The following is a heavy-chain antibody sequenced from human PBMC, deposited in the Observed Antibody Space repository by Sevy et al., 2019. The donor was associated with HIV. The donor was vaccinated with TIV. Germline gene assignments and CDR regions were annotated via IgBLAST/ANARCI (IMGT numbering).Heavy chain of an antibody. CDR1: GGTFSSYA. V-gene: IGHV1-69*13. D-gene: IGHD3-22*01. Sequence: ASVKVSCKASGGTFSSYAISWVRQAPGQGLEWMGGIIPIFGTANYAQKFQGRVTITADESTSTAYMELSSLRSEDTAVYYCASSYYDCSGYYDLFDYWGQGTLVTVSS. CDR2: IIPIFGTA. CDR3: ASSYYDCSGYYDLFDY. J-gene: IGHJ4*02.